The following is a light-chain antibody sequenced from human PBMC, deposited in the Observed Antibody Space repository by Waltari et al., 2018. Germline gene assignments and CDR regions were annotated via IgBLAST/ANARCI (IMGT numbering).Light chain of an antibody. J-gene: IGKJ1*01. CDR3: MQATHWPWT. Sequence: DVVMTQSPISLTVTLVQPASISCMSSQSLLSGDGNNFLNWFQQRPGQSPRRLIYQVSYRDSGVPDRVSGSGSGTDFTLRIIRVEAEEVGVYYCMQATHWPWTFGQGTEVEIK. CDR2: QVS. CDR1: QSLLSGDGNNF. V-gene: IGKV2-30*01.